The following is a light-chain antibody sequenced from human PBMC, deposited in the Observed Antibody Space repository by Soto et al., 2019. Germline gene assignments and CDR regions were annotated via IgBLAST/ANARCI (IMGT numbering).Light chain of an antibody. CDR1: SSNIGAGYD. CDR2: GNI. Sequence: QSVLTQPASVSGSPGQSITISCTGSSSNIGAGYDVHWYQQLPGTAPKLLIYGNINRPSGVPDRFSGSKSGTSASLAITGTQAPDDADYYSKSYDRSLSGYVFGTGTKVAV. CDR3: KSYDRSLSGYV. V-gene: IGLV1-40*01. J-gene: IGLJ1*01.